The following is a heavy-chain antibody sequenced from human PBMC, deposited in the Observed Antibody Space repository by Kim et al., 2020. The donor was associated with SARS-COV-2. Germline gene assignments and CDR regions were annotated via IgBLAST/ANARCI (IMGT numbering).Heavy chain of an antibody. Sequence: ASVKVSCKASGYTFTGYYIHWVRQAPGQGLDWMGRIHPNSGGTNYAQKFQGRVTMTRDTSISTAFMELSRLRSDDTAVYFCARGGFDYWGQGALVTVSS. CDR2: IHPNSGGT. V-gene: IGHV1-2*06. CDR3: ARGGFDY. CDR1: GYTFTGYY. J-gene: IGHJ4*02.